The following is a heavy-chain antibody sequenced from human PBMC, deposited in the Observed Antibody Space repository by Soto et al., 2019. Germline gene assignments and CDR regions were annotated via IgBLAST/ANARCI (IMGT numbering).Heavy chain of an antibody. D-gene: IGHD3-9*01. Sequence: EVQLLESGGGLVQPGGSLRLSCAASGFTFSSYAMSWVRQAPGKGLEWVSAISGSGGSTYYADSVKGRFTISRDNSKNTLYLQMNSLRAEETAVYYCASPLRGNYDIYYYFDYWGQGTLVTVSS. J-gene: IGHJ4*02. V-gene: IGHV3-23*01. CDR1: GFTFSSYA. CDR2: ISGSGGST. CDR3: ASPLRGNYDIYYYFDY.